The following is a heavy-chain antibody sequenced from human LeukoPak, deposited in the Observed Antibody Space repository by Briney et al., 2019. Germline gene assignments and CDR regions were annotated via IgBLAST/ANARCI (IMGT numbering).Heavy chain of an antibody. V-gene: IGHV4-34*01. CDR2: INNSGRT. D-gene: IGHD2-15*01. Sequence: LETLSLTCVVYGGSFSAYYWSWIRQPPGKGLEWIGEINNSGRTKYNPSLKSRVTISVDPSKSQFSLKLSSVTAADTAVYYCASDRTYCSGGSCSLNYYDSSDYYFDYWGQGNLVTVSS. CDR1: GGSFSAYY. CDR3: ASDRTYCSGGSCSLNYYDSSDYYFDY. J-gene: IGHJ4*02.